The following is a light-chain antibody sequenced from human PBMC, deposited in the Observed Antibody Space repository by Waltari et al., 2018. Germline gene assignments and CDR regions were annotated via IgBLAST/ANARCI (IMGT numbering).Light chain of an antibody. CDR3: SSYAGNNTVV. Sequence: QSALTQPPSASGSPGASVTNPCTGTRRDVGGARYVSWFQQHPGKAPKLMIYEVKRRPSGVPDRFSGSKSGNTASLTVSELQTEDEADYYCSSYAGNNTVVFGGGTRLTVL. CDR2: EVK. CDR1: RRDVGGARY. J-gene: IGLJ2*01. V-gene: IGLV2-8*01.